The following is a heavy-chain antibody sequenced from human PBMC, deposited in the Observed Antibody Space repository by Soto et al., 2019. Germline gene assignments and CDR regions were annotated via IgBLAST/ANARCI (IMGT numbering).Heavy chain of an antibody. D-gene: IGHD3-22*01. CDR2: IYYSGST. J-gene: IGHJ4*02. V-gene: IGHV4-31*03. CDR1: GGSISSGGYY. CDR3: ARTGSSGYHNYFDY. Sequence: QVQLQESGPGLVKPSQTLSLTCTVSGGSISSGGYYWSWIRQHPGKGLEWIGYIYYSGSTYYNPSLKSRVTIAVDTSKNQFSLKLRSVTAADTAVYYCARTGSSGYHNYFDYCGQGTLVTVSS.